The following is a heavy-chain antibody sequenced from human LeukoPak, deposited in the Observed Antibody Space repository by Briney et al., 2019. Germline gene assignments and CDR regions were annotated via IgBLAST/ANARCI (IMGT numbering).Heavy chain of an antibody. CDR1: GGSISSYYWSSISSYY. CDR2: IYTSGST. CDR3: ASDKERDCSGGSCYSAFDY. D-gene: IGHD2-15*01. Sequence: PSETLSLTCTVSGGSISSYYWSSISSYYWSWIRQSAGKGLEWIGRIYTSGSTNYNPSLKSRVTMSVDTSKNQFSLKLGSVTAADTAVYYCASDKERDCSGGSCYSAFDYWGQGTLVTVSS. V-gene: IGHV4-4*07. J-gene: IGHJ4*02.